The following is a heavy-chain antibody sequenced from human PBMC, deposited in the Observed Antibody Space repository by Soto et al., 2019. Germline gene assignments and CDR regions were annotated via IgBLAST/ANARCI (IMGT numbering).Heavy chain of an antibody. CDR2: ISGSGGST. CDR3: TKSQQLVRYYYYGMDV. CDR1: GFTFSSYA. D-gene: IGHD6-13*01. J-gene: IGHJ6*02. V-gene: IGHV3-23*01. Sequence: QTGGSLRLSCAASGFTFSSYAMSWVRQAPGKGLEWVSAISGSGGSTYYADSVKGRFTISRDNSKNTLYLQMNSLRAEDTAVYYCTKSQQLVRYYYYGMDVWGQGTTVTVSS.